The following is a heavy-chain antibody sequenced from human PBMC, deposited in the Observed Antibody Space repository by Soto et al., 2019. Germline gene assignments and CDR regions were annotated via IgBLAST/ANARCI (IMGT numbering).Heavy chain of an antibody. CDR1: GYTFTSND. Sequence: ASVKVSCKASGYTFTSNDIIWVRQAPGQGLEWVGWMKANSGDTVYAQRFQGRVTMTRSTSINTAFMELNSLTSEDTAFYYCAVLWFGEPARFDYWGQGTLVTVSS. D-gene: IGHD3-10*01. CDR3: AVLWFGEPARFDY. V-gene: IGHV1-8*01. CDR2: MKANSGDT. J-gene: IGHJ4*02.